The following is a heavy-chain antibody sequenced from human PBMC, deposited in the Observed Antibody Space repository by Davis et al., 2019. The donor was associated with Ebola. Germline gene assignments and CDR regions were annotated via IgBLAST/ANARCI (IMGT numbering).Heavy chain of an antibody. J-gene: IGHJ1*01. Sequence: SVKVSCKASGGTFSSYAISWVRQAPGQGLEWMGGIIPIFGTANYAKKFQGRVTITADESTSTAYMELSSLRSEDTAVYYCASSGPTFGEYFQHWGQGTLVTVSS. CDR1: GGTFSSYA. D-gene: IGHD2/OR15-2a*01. CDR3: ASSGPTFGEYFQH. CDR2: IIPIFGTA. V-gene: IGHV1-69*13.